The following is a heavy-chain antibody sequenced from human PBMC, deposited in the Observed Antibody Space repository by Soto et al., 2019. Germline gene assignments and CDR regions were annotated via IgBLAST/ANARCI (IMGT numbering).Heavy chain of an antibody. J-gene: IGHJ6*02. Sequence: ASVKVSCKASGYTFTSYGISWVRQAPGQGLEWMGWISAYNGNTNYAQKLQGRVTMTTDTSTSTAYMELRSLRSDDTAVYYCARVGGSSSWYRLGDYYYYYGMDVWGQRTTVTVSS. V-gene: IGHV1-18*01. D-gene: IGHD6-13*01. CDR1: GYTFTSYG. CDR2: ISAYNGNT. CDR3: ARVGGSSSWYRLGDYYYYYGMDV.